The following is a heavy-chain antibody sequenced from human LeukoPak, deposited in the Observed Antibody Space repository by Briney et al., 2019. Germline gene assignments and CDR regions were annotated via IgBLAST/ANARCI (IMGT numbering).Heavy chain of an antibody. D-gene: IGHD1-14*01. CDR2: INWNGGST. J-gene: IGHJ6*03. Sequence: PGGSLRLSCAASGFTFDDYGMSWVRQAPGKGLEWVSGINWNGGSTGYADSVKGRFTISRDNAKNSLYLQMNSLRAEDTALYYCARVGILPHCYYYYMDVWGKGTTVTVSS. CDR1: GFTFDDYG. V-gene: IGHV3-20*04. CDR3: ARVGILPHCYYYYMDV.